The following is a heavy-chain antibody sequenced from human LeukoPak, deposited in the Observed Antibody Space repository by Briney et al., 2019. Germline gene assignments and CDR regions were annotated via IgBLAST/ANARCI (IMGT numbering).Heavy chain of an antibody. V-gene: IGHV3-30*18. CDR2: ISYDGSNK. CDR3: AKALTSGWYLDAFNI. J-gene: IGHJ3*02. Sequence: GGSLRLSCAASGFTFSSCGMHWVRQAPGKGLEWVAVISYDGSNKYYADSVKGRFTISRDNSKYTLFLEMNSLRAEDTAVYYCAKALTSGWYLDAFNIWGQGTMVTVSS. D-gene: IGHD6-19*01. CDR1: GFTFSSCG.